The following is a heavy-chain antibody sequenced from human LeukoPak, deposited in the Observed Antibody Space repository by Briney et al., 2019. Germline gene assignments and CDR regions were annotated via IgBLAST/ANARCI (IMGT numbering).Heavy chain of an antibody. CDR2: INAGNGNT. D-gene: IGHD6-19*01. V-gene: IGHV1-3*01. J-gene: IGHJ4*02. Sequence: GASVKVSCKASGYTFSSYAMHWVRQAPGQRLEWMGWINAGNGNTKYSQKFQGRVTITRDTSASTAYMELSSLRSEDTAVYYCARAAWTAKKRLVAVAGVGDYWGQGTLVTVSS. CDR1: GYTFSSYA. CDR3: ARAAWTAKKRLVAVAGVGDY.